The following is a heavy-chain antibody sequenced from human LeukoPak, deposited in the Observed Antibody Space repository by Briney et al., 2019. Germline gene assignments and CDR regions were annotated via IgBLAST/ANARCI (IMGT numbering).Heavy chain of an antibody. J-gene: IGHJ5*02. CDR2: IKQDGSEK. Sequence: GGSLRLSCAASGFTFSRYWMSWVCQAPGKWLEWVANIKQDGSEKYYVDSVKGRFTISRDNAKNSLYLQMNSLRAEDTAVYYCARDLNYGDFNWFDPWRQGTLVTVSS. V-gene: IGHV3-7*01. D-gene: IGHD4-17*01. CDR3: ARDLNYGDFNWFDP. CDR1: GFTFSRYW.